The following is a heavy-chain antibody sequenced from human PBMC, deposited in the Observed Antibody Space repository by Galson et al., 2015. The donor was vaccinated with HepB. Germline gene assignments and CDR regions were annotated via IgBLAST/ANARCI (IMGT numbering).Heavy chain of an antibody. CDR1: GFTFSSYS. CDR3: ARGMLLRYFDWFDAFDI. Sequence: SLRLSCAASGFTFSSYSMSWVRQAPGKGLEWVSSISSSSSYIYYADSVKGRFTISRDNAKNSLYLQMNSLRAEDTAVYYCARGMLLRYFDWFDAFDIWGQGTMVTVSS. CDR2: ISSSSSYI. J-gene: IGHJ3*02. D-gene: IGHD3-9*01. V-gene: IGHV3-21*01.